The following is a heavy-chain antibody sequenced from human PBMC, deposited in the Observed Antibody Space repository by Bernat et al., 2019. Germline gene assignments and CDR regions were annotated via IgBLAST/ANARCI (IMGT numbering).Heavy chain of an antibody. CDR3: TTELWFGELGLDPNDY. CDR1: GFTVSSNY. CDR2: IKSKTDGGTT. D-gene: IGHD3-10*01. V-gene: IGHV3-15*01. Sequence: EVQLVESGGGLVQPGGSLRLSCAASGFTVSSNYMSWVRQAPGKGLEWVGRIKSKTDGGTTDYAAPVKGRFTISRDDSKNTLYLQVNSLKTEDTAVYYCTTELWFGELGLDPNDYWGQGTLVTVSS. J-gene: IGHJ4*02.